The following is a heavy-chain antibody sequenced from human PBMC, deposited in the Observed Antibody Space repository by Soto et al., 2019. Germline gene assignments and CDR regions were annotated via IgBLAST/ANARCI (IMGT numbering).Heavy chain of an antibody. D-gene: IGHD2-2*01. CDR3: ARGRGCSSTSCPPGYYYYYYMDV. Sequence: GGSLRLSCAASGFTFSSYDMHWVRQATGKGLEWVSAIGTAGDTYYPGSVKGRFTISRENAKNSLYLQMNSLRAGDTAVYYCARGRGCSSTSCPPGYYYYYYMDVWGKGTTVTVSS. V-gene: IGHV3-13*01. CDR1: GFTFSSYD. J-gene: IGHJ6*03. CDR2: IGTAGDT.